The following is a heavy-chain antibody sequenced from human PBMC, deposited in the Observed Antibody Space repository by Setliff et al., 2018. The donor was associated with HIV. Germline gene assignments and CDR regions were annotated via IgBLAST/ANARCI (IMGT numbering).Heavy chain of an antibody. Sequence: SETLSLTCIVSDGSVSNQYWSWIRQTAGKGLEWIGRIYATGSTNYNPSLKSRVTMSVDASKNQFFLTLNSLTAADTAIYYCARGTSAASYWHFDLWGRGIMVTVSS. CDR3: ARGTSAASYWHFDL. J-gene: IGHJ2*01. V-gene: IGHV4-4*07. CDR2: IYATGST. CDR1: DGSVSNQY. D-gene: IGHD3-16*01.